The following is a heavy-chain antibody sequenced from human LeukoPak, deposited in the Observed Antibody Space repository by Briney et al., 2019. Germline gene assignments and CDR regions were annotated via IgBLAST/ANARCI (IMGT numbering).Heavy chain of an antibody. CDR3: ARDGLARYYYGSGSYYKSYYYYYMDV. Sequence: SVKVSCKASGGTFSSYAISWVRQAPGQGLEWMGGIIPIFGTANYAQKFQGRVTITADKSTSTAYMELSSLRSEDTAVYYCARDGLARYYYGSGSYYKSYYYYYMDVWGKGTTVTVSS. CDR1: GGTFSSYA. CDR2: IIPIFGTA. V-gene: IGHV1-69*06. D-gene: IGHD3-10*01. J-gene: IGHJ6*03.